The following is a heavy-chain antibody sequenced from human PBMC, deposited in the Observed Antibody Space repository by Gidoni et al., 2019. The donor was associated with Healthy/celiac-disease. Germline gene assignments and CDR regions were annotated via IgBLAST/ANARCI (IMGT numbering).Heavy chain of an antibody. CDR1: GGSISSGDYY. CDR2: IYYSGST. D-gene: IGHD1-26*01. CDR3: ARVAKWELLGDYYGMDV. J-gene: IGHJ6*02. Sequence: QLQLQESGPGLVKPSPTLSLPCTVSGGSISSGDYYWSGIRQPPGKSLEWIGYIYYSGSTYYNTPLKSRVTISVDTSKNKCSLKLSSVTAADKAVDYCARVAKWELLGDYYGMDVWGQGTTVTVSS. V-gene: IGHV4-30-4*01.